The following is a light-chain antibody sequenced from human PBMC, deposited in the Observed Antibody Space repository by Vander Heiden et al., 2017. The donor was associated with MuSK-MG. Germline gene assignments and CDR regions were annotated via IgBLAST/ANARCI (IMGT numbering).Light chain of an antibody. J-gene: IGLJ2*01. CDR2: GTT. CDR1: RRRSYY. V-gene: IGLV3-19*01. Sequence: SSALTQAPAVSVALAQTVRIPCQGDRRRSYYARWYPQKRAQAPVLGLYGTTNRPAGIPERFSGSSSGNTASLTITGAQAEEEADYYCNSRDSSGNHRVFGGGTKLTVL. CDR3: NSRDSSGNHRV.